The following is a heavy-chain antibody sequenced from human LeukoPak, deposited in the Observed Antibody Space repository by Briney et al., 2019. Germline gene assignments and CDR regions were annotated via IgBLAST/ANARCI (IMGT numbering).Heavy chain of an antibody. CDR2: IYNSGSEI. J-gene: IGHJ4*02. V-gene: IGHV3-23*05. Sequence: GGSLRLSCAASGFSFSTYSMTWVRQRPGKGLEWVSSIYNSGSEIFYADSVEGRFTISRDNSNNMLYLQMNSLRAEDSAVYFCAKDIVPDSGWDLDYWGRGTLVTVSS. CDR3: AKDIVPDSGWDLDY. CDR1: GFSFSTYS. D-gene: IGHD6-19*01.